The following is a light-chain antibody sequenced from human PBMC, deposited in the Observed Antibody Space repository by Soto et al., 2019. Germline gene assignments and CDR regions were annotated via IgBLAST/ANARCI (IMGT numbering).Light chain of an antibody. CDR1: QSISSN. CDR2: GAS. Sequence: EIVLTQSPATLSVSPGESATLSCRASQSISSNLAWYQQKPGQSPRLLIYGASSRATGVPVRFSGSGSGVAFTLTISGLQSEDFEVYHCQQYNQWPGTFGQGTKVDIK. J-gene: IGKJ1*01. CDR3: QQYNQWPGT. V-gene: IGKV3-15*01.